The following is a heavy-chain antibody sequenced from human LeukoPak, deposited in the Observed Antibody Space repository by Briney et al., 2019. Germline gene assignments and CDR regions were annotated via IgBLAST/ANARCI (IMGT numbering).Heavy chain of an antibody. J-gene: IGHJ4*02. CDR3: AREEYYYDSSGYGDY. V-gene: IGHV4-34*01. Sequence: SETLSLTCAVYGGSFSGYYWGWIRQPPGKGLEWIGEINHSGSTNYNPSLKSRVTISVDTSKNQFSLKLSSVTAADTAVYYCAREEYYYDSSGYGDYWGQGTLVTVSS. CDR1: GGSFSGYY. CDR2: INHSGST. D-gene: IGHD3-22*01.